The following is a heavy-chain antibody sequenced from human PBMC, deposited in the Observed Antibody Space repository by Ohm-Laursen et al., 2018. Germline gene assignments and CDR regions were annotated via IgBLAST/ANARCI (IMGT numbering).Heavy chain of an antibody. D-gene: IGHD1/OR15-1a*01. CDR1: GYTFTSYD. CDR2: MNPNSGNT. CDR3: ARMGPQQPHWYFDL. J-gene: IGHJ2*01. V-gene: IGHV1-8*01. Sequence: GASVKVSCNASGYTFTSYDINWVRQATGQGLEWMGWMNPNSGNTGYAQKFQGRVIMTRNTSINTAYMELSSLRSEDTAVYYCARMGPQQPHWYFDLWGRGTLVTVSS.